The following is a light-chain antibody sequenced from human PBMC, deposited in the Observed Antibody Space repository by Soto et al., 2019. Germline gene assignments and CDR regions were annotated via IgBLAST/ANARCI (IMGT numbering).Light chain of an antibody. CDR3: QQSYSTLFT. CDR2: AAS. CDR1: QTIIRY. Sequence: DLLMTQSPSSLSASVGDRVTITCRASQTIIRYLNWYQQKPGRAPNLLIYAASSLHTGVPSRFSASGSGTEFTLTISSLQPEDSATYFCQQSYSTLFTFGPGTRVEIK. J-gene: IGKJ3*01. V-gene: IGKV1-39*01.